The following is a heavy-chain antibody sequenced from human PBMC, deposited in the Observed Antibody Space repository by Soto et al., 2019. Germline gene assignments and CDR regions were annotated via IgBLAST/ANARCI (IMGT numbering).Heavy chain of an antibody. Sequence: QVQLVESGGGFVKPGGSLRLSCAASGFTFSDYYMSWIRQAPGKGLERVSYISSSSSYTNYADSVKGRFTTSRDNAKNSLYLQMNSLRAADTAVYYCARVGDSGSYYYYYYGMDVWGEGTTVTVCS. CDR2: ISSSSSYT. CDR1: GFTFSDYY. D-gene: IGHD1-26*01. CDR3: ARVGDSGSYYYYYYGMDV. J-gene: IGHJ6*04. V-gene: IGHV3-11*05.